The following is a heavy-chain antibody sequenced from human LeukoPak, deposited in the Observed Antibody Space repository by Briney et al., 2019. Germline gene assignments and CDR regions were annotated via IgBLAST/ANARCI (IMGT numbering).Heavy chain of an antibody. D-gene: IGHD3-10*01. CDR2: ISSTSEHI. Sequence: GGSLRLSCAASGCTFSNYNMYWVRQAPGKGLEWVSSISSTSEHIYYADSVKGRFTISRDNAKNSLYLQMNSLRAEDTAVYYCARAPYGSGYGMDVWGQGTTVTVSS. J-gene: IGHJ6*02. CDR1: GCTFSNYN. CDR3: ARAPYGSGYGMDV. V-gene: IGHV3-21*01.